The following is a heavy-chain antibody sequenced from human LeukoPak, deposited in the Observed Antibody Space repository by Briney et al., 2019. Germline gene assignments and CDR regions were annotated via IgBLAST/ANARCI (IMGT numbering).Heavy chain of an antibody. CDR3: ARHVIDAFDSSGYYYFDY. J-gene: IGHJ4*02. CDR2: IYYSGST. D-gene: IGHD3-22*01. CDR1: GGSISSSSYY. V-gene: IGHV4-39*01. Sequence: SETLSLTCTVSGGSISSSSYYWGWIRQPPGKGLEWIGSIYYSGSTYYNPSLKSRVTISVDTFKNQFSLKLSSVTAADTAVYYCARHVIDAFDSSGYYYFDYWGQGTLVTVSS.